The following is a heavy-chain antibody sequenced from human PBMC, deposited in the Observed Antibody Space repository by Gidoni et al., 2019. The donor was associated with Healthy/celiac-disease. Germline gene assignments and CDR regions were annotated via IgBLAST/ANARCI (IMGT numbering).Heavy chain of an antibody. D-gene: IGHD3-22*01. CDR3: ARHREDYYDSSGYDDY. V-gene: IGHV4-39*01. J-gene: IGHJ4*02. CDR1: GGSISSSSYY. Sequence: QLQLQESGPGLVKPSETLSLTCTVSGGSISSSSYYWGWIRQPPGKGLEWIGSIYYRGSTYYNPSLKSRVTRSVDTSKNQFSLKLSSVTAADTAVYYCARHREDYYDSSGYDDYWGQGTLVTVSS. CDR2: IYYRGST.